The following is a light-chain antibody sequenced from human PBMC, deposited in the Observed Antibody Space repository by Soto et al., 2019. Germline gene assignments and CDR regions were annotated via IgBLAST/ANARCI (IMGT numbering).Light chain of an antibody. J-gene: IGLJ2*01. Sequence: QSALTQPASVSGSPGQSINISCTGTSSDVGGYNYVSWYQQHPGKAPKLMIYDVSNRPSGVSNRFSGSKSGNTASLTISGLHAEDEADYYCRSYTSSSTIEFGEGTKLTVL. CDR1: SSDVGGYNY. CDR3: RSYTSSSTIE. V-gene: IGLV2-14*01. CDR2: DVS.